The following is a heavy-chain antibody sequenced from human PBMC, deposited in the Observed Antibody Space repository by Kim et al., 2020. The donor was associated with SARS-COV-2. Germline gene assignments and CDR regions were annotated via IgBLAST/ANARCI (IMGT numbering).Heavy chain of an antibody. CDR3: GDSHGSGGPYYYFD. V-gene: IGHV3-23*01. Sequence: GGSLRLSCAASGFTFSNYGMTWVRQTPGKGLEWVSRFTGDGGTPNDDSAKGRLIISSNNSKNIPQYQMMNRLTDDTAAVYCGDSHGSGGPYYYFD. D-gene: IGHD3-16*01. J-gene: IGHJ4*01. CDR1: GFTFSNYG. CDR2: FTGDGGT.